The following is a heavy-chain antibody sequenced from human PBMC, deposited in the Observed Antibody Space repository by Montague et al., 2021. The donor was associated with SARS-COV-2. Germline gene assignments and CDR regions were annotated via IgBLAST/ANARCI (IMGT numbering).Heavy chain of an antibody. V-gene: IGHV4-34*01. J-gene: IGHJ6*02. CDR2: IDNSGNT. Sequence: SETLSLTCAVYGGSISPYNWDWICNSQGKGLERIGNIDNSGNTNYNPTPTRRVPISVDTSSGQISLYLTSVTAADAAVYYCARDQTVSEGILYGMDVWGPGTTVTVSS. CDR3: ARDQTVSEGILYGMDV. CDR1: GGSISPYN. D-gene: IGHD2-15*01.